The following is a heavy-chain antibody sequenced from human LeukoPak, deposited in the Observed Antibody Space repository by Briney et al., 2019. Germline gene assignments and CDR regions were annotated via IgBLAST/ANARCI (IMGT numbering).Heavy chain of an antibody. V-gene: IGHV4-38-2*02. Sequence: SETLSLTCSVSGYSISSGYYWGWIRQPPGKGLEWIGSLHHNGSTYYNPSLKSRVTISVDTSKNQFSLKLSSVTAADTAVYYCARDDYDSSGYHYYFDYWGQGTLVTVSS. CDR1: GYSISSGYY. CDR3: ARDDYDSSGYHYYFDY. J-gene: IGHJ4*02. D-gene: IGHD3-22*01. CDR2: LHHNGST.